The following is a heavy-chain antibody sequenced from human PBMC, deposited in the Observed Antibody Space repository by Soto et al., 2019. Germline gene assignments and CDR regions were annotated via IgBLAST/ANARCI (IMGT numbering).Heavy chain of an antibody. CDR1: GGTFSSYA. D-gene: IGHD4-17*01. Sequence: SVKVSCKASGGTFSSYAISWVRQAPGQGLEWMGGIIPIFGTANYAQKFQGRVTITAGKSTSTAYMELSSLRSEDTAVYYCARGDMTTVLSLAFDIWGQGTMVTVSS. V-gene: IGHV1-69*06. J-gene: IGHJ3*02. CDR2: IIPIFGTA. CDR3: ARGDMTTVLSLAFDI.